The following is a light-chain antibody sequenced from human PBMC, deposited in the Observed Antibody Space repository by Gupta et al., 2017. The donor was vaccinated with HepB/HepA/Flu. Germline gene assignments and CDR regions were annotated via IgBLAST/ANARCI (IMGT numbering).Light chain of an antibody. CDR3: QVWDSSNDSSV. Sequence: SYVVTHPPSVSVAPGKTASITCGGNNIGTKGVHWYQQKPGQAPVMVIYNDSDRPSGIPERFSGSNSGSTATLTISRVEAGDEAEYYCQVWDSSNDSSVFGGGTKLTVL. V-gene: IGLV3-21*04. CDR1: NIGTKG. CDR2: NDS. J-gene: IGLJ2*01.